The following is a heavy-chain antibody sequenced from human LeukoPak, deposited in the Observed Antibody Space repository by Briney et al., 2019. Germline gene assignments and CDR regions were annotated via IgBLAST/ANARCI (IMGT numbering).Heavy chain of an antibody. Sequence: PGGSLRLSCAASGFTFSSYAMSWVRQAPGKGLEWVSAISGSGGSTYYADSVKGRFTISRDNSKNTLYLQMNSLRAEDTAVYYWAKRSRGIAGAGRCFFWFDPGGKGPLVTVS. J-gene: IGHJ5*02. D-gene: IGHD6-19*01. CDR1: GFTFSSYA. CDR2: ISGSGGST. CDR3: AKRSRGIAGAGRCFFWFDP. V-gene: IGHV3-23*01.